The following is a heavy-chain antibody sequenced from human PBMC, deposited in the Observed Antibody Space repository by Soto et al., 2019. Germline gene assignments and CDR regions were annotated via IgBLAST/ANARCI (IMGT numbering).Heavy chain of an antibody. CDR1: GASITSGGYY. J-gene: IGHJ1*01. Sequence: QVQLQESGPGLVKPSQTLSLTCTVSGASITSGGYYWRWIRQYPGKGLEWIGYIYYSGSTYYKPSLQSRVTISVDTSKNQFSLKLSSVTAADTAVYYCTRSIQHWGQGTLVTVSS. CDR3: TRSIQH. V-gene: IGHV4-31*03. CDR2: IYYSGST.